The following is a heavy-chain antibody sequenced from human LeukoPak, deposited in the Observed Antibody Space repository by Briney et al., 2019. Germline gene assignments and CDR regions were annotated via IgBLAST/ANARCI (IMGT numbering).Heavy chain of an antibody. D-gene: IGHD3-10*01. Sequence: GGSLRLSCAASGFTFSTYGMHWVRQAPGKGLEWVANIKQDGSEKYYVDSVKGRFTISRDNAKNSLYLQMNSLRAEDTAMYYCARLQYSFLYGSGSYGVDYWGQGTLVTVSS. CDR1: GFTFSTYG. V-gene: IGHV3-7*01. CDR2: IKQDGSEK. CDR3: ARLQYSFLYGSGSYGVDY. J-gene: IGHJ4*02.